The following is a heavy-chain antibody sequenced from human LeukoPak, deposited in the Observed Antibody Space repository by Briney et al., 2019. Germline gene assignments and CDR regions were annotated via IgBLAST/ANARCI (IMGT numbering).Heavy chain of an antibody. Sequence: GGTLRLSCAASGFTFSSYGMSWVRQAPGKGLEWVSAISGSGGSTYYADSVKGRFTISRDNSKNTLYLQMNSLGAEDTAVYYCAREESGISIFGVVIFWGQGTLVTVSS. CDR2: ISGSGGST. CDR3: AREESGISIFGVVIF. D-gene: IGHD3-3*01. V-gene: IGHV3-23*01. CDR1: GFTFSSYG. J-gene: IGHJ4*02.